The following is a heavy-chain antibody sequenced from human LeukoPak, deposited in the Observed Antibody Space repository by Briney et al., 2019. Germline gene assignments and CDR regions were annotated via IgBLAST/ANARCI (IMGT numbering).Heavy chain of an antibody. CDR3: ARAKAYGHYYYYYMDV. D-gene: IGHD4-17*01. CDR2: ISYDGSNK. Sequence: GGSLRLSCAASGFTFSSYGMHWVRQAPGKGLEWVAVISYDGSNKYYADSVKGRFTISRDNSKNTLYLQMNSLRAEDTAVYYCARAKAYGHYYYYYMDVWGKGTTVTVSS. J-gene: IGHJ6*03. V-gene: IGHV3-30*06. CDR1: GFTFSSYG.